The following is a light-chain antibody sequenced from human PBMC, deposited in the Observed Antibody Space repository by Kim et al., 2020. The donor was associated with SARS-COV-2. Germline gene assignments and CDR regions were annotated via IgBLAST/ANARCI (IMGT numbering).Light chain of an antibody. J-gene: IGKJ2*01. Sequence: SSSVGDTGTVTCRASQGVGSWLAWYQQKPGQAPKLLIYGASSLQPGVPSRFSGRGSGTEFTLTISSLQPEDFATYYCQRTDSFPYTFGQGTKLE. CDR1: QGVGSW. V-gene: IGKV1-12*01. CDR3: QRTDSFPYT. CDR2: GAS.